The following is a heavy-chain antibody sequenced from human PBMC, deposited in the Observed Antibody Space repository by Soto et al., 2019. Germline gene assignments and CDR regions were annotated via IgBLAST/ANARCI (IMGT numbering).Heavy chain of an antibody. V-gene: IGHV3-23*01. CDR2: ISDSGSHT. J-gene: IGHJ4*02. CDR3: AKDTYSSSWYF. CDR1: GFTFSSYA. D-gene: IGHD6-13*01. Sequence: EVQLLESGGGLVQPGGSLRLSCAGSGFTFSSYAMSWVRQAPGKGLEWVSSISDSGSHTYYADSVKGRLTISRDNSKNALYLQMNSLRVEDTALYYCAKDTYSSSWYFWGQGTLVTVSS.